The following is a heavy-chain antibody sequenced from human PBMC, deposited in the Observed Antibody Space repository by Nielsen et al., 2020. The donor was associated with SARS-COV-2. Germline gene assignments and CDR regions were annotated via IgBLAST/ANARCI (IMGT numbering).Heavy chain of an antibody. CDR1: GLTFDDYA. CDR3: AKASVVTPLLFRSGMDV. V-gene: IGHV3-9*01. CDR2: ISWNSGSI. D-gene: IGHD4-23*01. Sequence: GGSLRLSCAASGLTFDDYAMHWVRQAPGKGLEWVSGISWNSGSIGYADSVKGRFTISRDNAKNSLYLQMNSLRAEDTALYYCAKASVVTPLLFRSGMDVWGQGTTVTVSS. J-gene: IGHJ6*02.